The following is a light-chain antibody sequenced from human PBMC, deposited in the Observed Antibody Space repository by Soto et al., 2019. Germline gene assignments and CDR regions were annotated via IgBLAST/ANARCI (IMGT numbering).Light chain of an antibody. J-gene: IGKJ1*01. CDR1: QYISSW. V-gene: IGKV1-5*03. Sequence: DIQMTQSPSTLSASGGDRVSITCRASQYISSWLAWYQQKPGKAPKLLIYKASSLESGVPSRFSGSGSGTEFTLTISSLQPDDFATYYCQQYNSQRTFGQGTKVEIK. CDR3: QQYNSQRT. CDR2: KAS.